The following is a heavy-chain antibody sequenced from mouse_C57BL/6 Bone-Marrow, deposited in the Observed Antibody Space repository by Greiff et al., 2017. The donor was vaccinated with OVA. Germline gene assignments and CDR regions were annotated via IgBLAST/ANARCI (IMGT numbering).Heavy chain of an antibody. Sequence: EVKLVESGGGLVKPGGSLKLSCAASGFTFSDYGMHWVRQAPEKGLEWVAYISSGSSTIYYADTVKGRFTISRDNAKNTLFLQMTSLRSEDTAMYYFARPRLYYYGSSWYFDVWGTGTTVTVSS. V-gene: IGHV5-17*01. J-gene: IGHJ1*03. CDR2: ISSGSSTI. D-gene: IGHD1-1*01. CDR1: GFTFSDYG. CDR3: ARPRLYYYGSSWYFDV.